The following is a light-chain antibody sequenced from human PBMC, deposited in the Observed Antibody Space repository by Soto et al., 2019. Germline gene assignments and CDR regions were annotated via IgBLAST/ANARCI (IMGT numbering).Light chain of an antibody. CDR2: DVS. Sequence: QSVLTQPASVSGSPGQSITISCTGTSSDVGGYNYVSWHQQHPGKVPKLMIYDVSYRPSGVSNRFSGSKSGNTASLTISGLQAEDEAGYYCSSYTTSSTYVFGTGTKSPS. CDR1: SSDVGGYNY. CDR3: SSYTTSSTYV. V-gene: IGLV2-14*01. J-gene: IGLJ1*01.